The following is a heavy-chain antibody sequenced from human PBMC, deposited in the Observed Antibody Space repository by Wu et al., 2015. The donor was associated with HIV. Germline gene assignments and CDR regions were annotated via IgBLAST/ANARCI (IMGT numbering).Heavy chain of an antibody. V-gene: IGHV1-69*12. CDR1: GGTFSSYA. D-gene: IGHD3-22*01. Sequence: QVQLVQSGAEVKKPGSSVKVSCKASGGTFSSYAISWVRQAPGQGLEWMGGIIPIFGTANYAQKFQGRVTITADESTSTAYMELSSLRSEDTAVYYCARQYYYDSSGYSYWYFDLWGRGTLVTVSS. J-gene: IGHJ2*01. CDR3: ARQYYYDSSGYSYWYFDL. CDR2: IIPIFGTA.